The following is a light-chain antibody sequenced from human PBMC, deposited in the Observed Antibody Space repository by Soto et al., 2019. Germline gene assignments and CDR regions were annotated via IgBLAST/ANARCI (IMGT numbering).Light chain of an antibody. V-gene: IGLV2-8*01. Sequence: QSALTQPPSASGSPGQSVTISCTGTSSDVGGYVYVSWYQQYPGKAPKLMIYEVNKRPSGVPDRFSGSKSRNTASLTVSGLQAEDEADYYCSSYAGTNTDVIFGGGTKLTVL. CDR3: SSYAGTNTDVI. CDR2: EVN. CDR1: SSDVGGYVY. J-gene: IGLJ2*01.